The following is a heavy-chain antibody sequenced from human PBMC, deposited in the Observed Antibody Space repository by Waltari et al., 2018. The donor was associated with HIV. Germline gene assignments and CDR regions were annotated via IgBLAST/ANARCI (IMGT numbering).Heavy chain of an antibody. D-gene: IGHD3-9*01. V-gene: IGHV4-39*07. Sequence: QFKLQESGPRLRKPSETLSLTCTISGGSMNTSDYYWGWVRQPPGKGLEWIGNIHYNGRTFYNPSIQGRVTLSLDKSDNQFFLNFISVIAADTAVYYCARDSGLFMYDSRRAVLNWFDPWGQGLLVTVSS. CDR2: IHYNGRT. J-gene: IGHJ5*02. CDR1: GGSMNTSDYY. CDR3: ARDSGLFMYDSRRAVLNWFDP.